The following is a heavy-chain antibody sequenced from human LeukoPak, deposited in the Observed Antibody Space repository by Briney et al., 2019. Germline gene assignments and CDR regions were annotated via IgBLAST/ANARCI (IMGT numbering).Heavy chain of an antibody. J-gene: IGHJ3*02. CDR1: GGSISSYY. D-gene: IGHD4-17*01. CDR2: IYYSGST. Sequence: SETLSLTCTVSGGSISSYYWSWIRRPPGKGLEWIGYIYYSGSTNYNPSLKSRVTISIDTSKNEFSLKLSSVTAADTAVYYCAREGARATVFAFDIWGQGTMVTVSS. CDR3: AREGARATVFAFDI. V-gene: IGHV4-59*01.